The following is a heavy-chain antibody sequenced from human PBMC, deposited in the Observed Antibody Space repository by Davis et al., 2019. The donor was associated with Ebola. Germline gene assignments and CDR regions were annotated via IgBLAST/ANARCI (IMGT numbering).Heavy chain of an antibody. CDR3: ARDIGLVTPAWFDP. CDR1: GYTFTSYG. CDR2: ISVYNGNT. V-gene: IGHV1-18*01. J-gene: IGHJ5*02. Sequence: ASVKVSCKASGYTFTSYGISWVRQAPGQGLEWMGWISVYNGNTNYAQKLQGRVTMTTDTSTSTAYMELRSLRSDDTAVYYCARDIGLVTPAWFDPWGQGTLVTVSS. D-gene: IGHD4-23*01.